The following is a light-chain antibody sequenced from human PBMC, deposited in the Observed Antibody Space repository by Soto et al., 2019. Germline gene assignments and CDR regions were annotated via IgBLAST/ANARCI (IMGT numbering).Light chain of an antibody. CDR1: QSVPRSY. CDR2: GAS. CDR3: KQFSSYPLT. J-gene: IGKJ4*01. V-gene: IGKV3-20*01. Sequence: EIVLTQSPGTLSLSPGERATPSCRASQSVPRSYLAWYQQKPGQAHRLLIYGASTRATGIPARFSGSGSGTDFTLTIRRLEPEDFAVYYCKQFSSYPLTFGGGTKVDIK.